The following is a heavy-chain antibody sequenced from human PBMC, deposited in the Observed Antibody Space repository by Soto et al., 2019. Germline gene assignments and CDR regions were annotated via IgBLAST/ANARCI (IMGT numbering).Heavy chain of an antibody. J-gene: IGHJ5*02. CDR1: GFTFDTDD. CDR3: VRSFQNGDYFFHWFDP. Sequence: GGSPRLSCAASGFTFDTDDMSWVRQVPGKGLEWVSGINWNGYSIGYAESVKGRFTISRDNAKNSLYLQMNSLRAEDTALYHCVRSFQNGDYFFHWFDPWGQGTLVTVSS. V-gene: IGHV3-20*01. CDR2: INWNGYSI. D-gene: IGHD4-17*01.